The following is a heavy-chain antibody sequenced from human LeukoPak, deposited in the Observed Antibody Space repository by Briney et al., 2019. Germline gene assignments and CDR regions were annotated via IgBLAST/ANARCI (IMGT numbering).Heavy chain of an antibody. CDR3: ARGAYGDYDY. CDR1: GFTFSSYA. J-gene: IGHJ4*02. Sequence: PGGSLRLSCAASGFTFSSYAVRWVRKAPGKGLEWVSSICARGCNTYDADSAEGRSTISIDNSKNTLYLQMNSLRAEDTALYYCARGAYGDYDYWGQGTLVTVSS. D-gene: IGHD4-17*01. CDR2: ICARGCNT. V-gene: IGHV3-23*01.